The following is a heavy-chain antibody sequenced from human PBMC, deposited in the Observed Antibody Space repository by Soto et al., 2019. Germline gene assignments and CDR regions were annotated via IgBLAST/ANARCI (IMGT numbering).Heavy chain of an antibody. V-gene: IGHV2-5*02. Sequence: QITLKESGPTLVKHTQTLTLTYSCSGFSISADAVGVGWFRRPPGKAPEGLAIVYWVDDKAYSPSLKSRVNITKDPTRHHVVLTMTNVDSVDTARYFFAHRRRRASCRVGTCYHFDSWGQGTLVTVS. D-gene: IGHD2-15*01. CDR2: VYWVDDK. CDR1: GFSISADAVG. J-gene: IGHJ4*02. CDR3: AHRRRRASCRVGTCYHFDS.